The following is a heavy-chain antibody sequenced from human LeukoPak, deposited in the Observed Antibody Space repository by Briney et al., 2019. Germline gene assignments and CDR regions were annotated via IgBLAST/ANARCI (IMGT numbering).Heavy chain of an antibody. J-gene: IGHJ3*02. V-gene: IGHV4-59*01. CDR3: ALDSSGWSDDSFDI. CDR1: GASIRFYY. CDR2: IYYSGST. Sequence: PSETLSLTCTVSGASIRFYYWSWIRQPPGKGLEWIGYIYYSGSTNYNPSLKSRVTMSIDTSKNQFSLNLNSVTAADTAVYYCALDSSGWSDDSFDIWGHGTMVTVSS. D-gene: IGHD6-13*01.